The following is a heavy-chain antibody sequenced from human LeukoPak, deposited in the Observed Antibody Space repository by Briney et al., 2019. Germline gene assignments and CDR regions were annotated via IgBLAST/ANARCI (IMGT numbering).Heavy chain of an antibody. CDR2: TSNSGYP. J-gene: IGHJ4*02. D-gene: IGHD3-10*01. V-gene: IGHV4-31*03. CDR1: GDSISNSEDH. Sequence: SETLCLTCTVSGDSISNSEDHWTWIRQHPGKGLEWIGYTSNSGYPDSNPALKSRLTISLDTSQNQVSLRLSSVTVADTAVYYCVREPTQPLRFGEFHPFDNWGQGTLVTVSS. CDR3: VREPTQPLRFGEFHPFDN.